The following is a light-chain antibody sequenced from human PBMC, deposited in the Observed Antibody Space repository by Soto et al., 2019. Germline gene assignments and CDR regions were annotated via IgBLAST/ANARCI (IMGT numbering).Light chain of an antibody. Sequence: EIVLTQSPGTLSFSPGERATLSCRASQSLSINSLAWYQQKPGQSPRLLVYGASTRDTGIPDRFRGSGSGTDFALTISSLEPEDFAMYYCQQYDGSPLTLGPGTKVDIK. CDR1: QSLSINS. J-gene: IGKJ3*01. V-gene: IGKV3-20*01. CDR2: GAS. CDR3: QQYDGSPLT.